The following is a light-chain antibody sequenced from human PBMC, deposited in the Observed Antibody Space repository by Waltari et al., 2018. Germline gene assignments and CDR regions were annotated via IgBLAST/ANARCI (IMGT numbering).Light chain of an antibody. J-gene: IGKJ4*01. V-gene: IGKV1-5*03. CDR1: QSISSW. CDR3: QQYNSYSLT. CDR2: KAS. Sequence: DIQMTQSPSPLSASVGSRVTITCRASQSISSWLAWYQQKPGKAPKLLIYKASSLESGVPSRFSGSGSGTEFTLTISSLQPDDFATYYCQQYNSYSLTFGGGTKVEIK.